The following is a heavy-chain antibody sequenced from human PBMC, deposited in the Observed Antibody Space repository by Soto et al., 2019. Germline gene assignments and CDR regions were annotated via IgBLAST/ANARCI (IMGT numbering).Heavy chain of an antibody. D-gene: IGHD2-2*01. CDR2: IYHSGST. J-gene: IGHJ5*02. V-gene: IGHV4-30-2*01. CDR1: DDSISRGSYS. CDR3: ARVPDR. Sequence: PSEPMSDTCGVADDSISRGSYSWSWIRQPPGKGLEWIGYIYHSGSTYYDPSLKSRVTISVDRSKNQFSLKLSSVTAADTAVYYCARVPDRWGQGTLVTVSS.